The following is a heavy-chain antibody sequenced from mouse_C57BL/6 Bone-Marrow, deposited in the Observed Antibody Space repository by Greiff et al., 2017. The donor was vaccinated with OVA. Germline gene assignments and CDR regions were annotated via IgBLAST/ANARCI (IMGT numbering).Heavy chain of an antibody. CDR1: GYSITSGYY. J-gene: IGHJ4*01. V-gene: IGHV3-6*01. CDR3: ARERFTAVVANAMDY. Sequence: EVKLQESGPGLVKPSQSLSLTCSVTGYSITSGYYWNWIRQFPGNKLEWMGYISYDGSNNYNPSLKNRISITRDTSKNQFFLKLNSVTTEDTATYYCARERFTAVVANAMDYWGQGTSVTVSS. CDR2: ISYDGSN. D-gene: IGHD1-1*01.